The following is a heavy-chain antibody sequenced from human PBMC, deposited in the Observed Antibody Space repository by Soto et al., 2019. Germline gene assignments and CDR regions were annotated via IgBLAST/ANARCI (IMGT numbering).Heavy chain of an antibody. CDR1: GGSFSGYD. J-gene: IGHJ3*02. V-gene: IGHV4-34*01. CDR2: INHSGST. D-gene: IGHD3-9*01. Sequence: SETLSLTCAVYGGSFSGYDWSWIRQPPGKGLEWIGEINHSGSTNYNPSLKSRVTISVDTSKNQFSLKLSSVTAADTAVYYCARPHNVRYFDWLSQGLDAFDIWGQGTMVTVSS. CDR3: ARPHNVRYFDWLSQGLDAFDI.